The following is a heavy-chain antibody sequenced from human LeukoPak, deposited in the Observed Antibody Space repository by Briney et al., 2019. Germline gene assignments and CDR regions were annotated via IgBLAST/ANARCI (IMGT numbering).Heavy chain of an antibody. D-gene: IGHD2-15*01. V-gene: IGHV4-34*01. J-gene: IGHJ5*02. Sequence: SETLSLTCAVYGGSFSGYYWSWIRQPPGKGLEWIGEINHSGSTNYNPSLKSRVTISVDTSKNQFSLKLSSVTAADTAVYYCARDFVGYCSGGSCLNWFDPWGQGTLVTVSS. CDR1: GGSFSGYY. CDR2: INHSGST. CDR3: ARDFVGYCSGGSCLNWFDP.